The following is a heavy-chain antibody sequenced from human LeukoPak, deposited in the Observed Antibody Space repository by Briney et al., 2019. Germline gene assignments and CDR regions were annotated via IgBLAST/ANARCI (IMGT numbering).Heavy chain of an antibody. V-gene: IGHV4-59*08. Sequence: SETLSLICSVSGGSISYFYWSWLRQPPGKGLEWIGYIYDSGITKNNPSLKSRVTISVDTSKKQFSLKMTSVTAADTGVYYCARMFYYDSSGSYGYNWFDPWGQGTLVTVSS. D-gene: IGHD3-22*01. CDR3: ARMFYYDSSGSYGYNWFDP. CDR2: IYDSGIT. J-gene: IGHJ5*02. CDR1: GGSISYFY.